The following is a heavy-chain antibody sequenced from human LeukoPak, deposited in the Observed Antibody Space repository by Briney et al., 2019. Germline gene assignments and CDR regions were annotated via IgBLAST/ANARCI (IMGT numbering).Heavy chain of an antibody. D-gene: IGHD3-10*01. CDR1: GFTFSNYG. Sequence: GRSLRLSCAASGFTFSNYGMHWVRQAPGKGLEWVAVIWFDGSNKYYADSVKGRFTISRDNSKSTLYLQLNSLRAEDTAVYYCARGGGDDAFDIWGQETMVTVSS. J-gene: IGHJ3*02. CDR2: IWFDGSNK. V-gene: IGHV3-33*01. CDR3: ARGGGDDAFDI.